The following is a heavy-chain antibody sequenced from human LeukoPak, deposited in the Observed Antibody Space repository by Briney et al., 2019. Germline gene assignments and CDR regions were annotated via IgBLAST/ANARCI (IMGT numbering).Heavy chain of an antibody. V-gene: IGHV1-46*01. D-gene: IGHD1-7*01. Sequence: ASVKVSCKASGYTFTKYFIHWVRQAPGQGLEWMGIINSSGGSTNYAQKFQGRVTVTRDTSTSTVYMELSSLRSEDTAVYYCAAESTGTTFGYYYYMDVWGKGTTVTVSS. CDR3: AAESTGTTFGYYYYMDV. J-gene: IGHJ6*03. CDR1: GYTFTKYF. CDR2: INSSGGST.